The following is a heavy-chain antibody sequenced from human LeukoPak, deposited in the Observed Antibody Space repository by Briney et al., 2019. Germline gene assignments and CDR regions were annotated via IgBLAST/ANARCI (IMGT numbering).Heavy chain of an antibody. Sequence: GGPLRLSCAASGFTFSDYYMSWIRQAPGKGLEWVSYISSSGSTIYYADSVKGRFTISRDNAKNSLYLQMNSLRAEDTAVYYCARLRSSSFYYYYMDVWGKGTTVTVSS. CDR1: GFTFSDYY. CDR2: ISSSGSTI. J-gene: IGHJ6*03. V-gene: IGHV3-11*01. D-gene: IGHD6-6*01. CDR3: ARLRSSSFYYYYMDV.